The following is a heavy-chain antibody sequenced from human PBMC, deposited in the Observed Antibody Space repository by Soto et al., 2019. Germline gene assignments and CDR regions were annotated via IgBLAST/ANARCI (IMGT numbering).Heavy chain of an antibody. V-gene: IGHV4-59*01. CDR2: IYYSGST. D-gene: IGHD2-2*01. CDR3: ARAVLPATAPFDY. CDR1: GGSISSYY. J-gene: IGHJ4*02. Sequence: QVQLQESGPRLVKPSETLSLTCIVSGGSISSYYWSWIRQPPGKGLEWIGYIYYSGSTNYNPSLKRRLTISGATSKTPCAPKPSSVTAADTAVYYCARAVLPATAPFDYWGQGTLVTVSS.